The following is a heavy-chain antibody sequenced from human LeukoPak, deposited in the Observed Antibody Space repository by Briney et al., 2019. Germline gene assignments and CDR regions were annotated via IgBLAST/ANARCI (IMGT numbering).Heavy chain of an antibody. CDR3: ARERTRYYGMDV. Sequence: SETLSLTCTVSGGSISSGGYYWSWIRQHPGKGLEWIGYIYYSGSTYYNPSLKSRVTIPVDTSKNQFSLKLSSVTAADTAVYYCARERTRYYGMDVWGQGTTVTVSS. CDR1: GGSISSGGYY. CDR2: IYYSGST. V-gene: IGHV4-31*03. J-gene: IGHJ6*02. D-gene: IGHD1-7*01.